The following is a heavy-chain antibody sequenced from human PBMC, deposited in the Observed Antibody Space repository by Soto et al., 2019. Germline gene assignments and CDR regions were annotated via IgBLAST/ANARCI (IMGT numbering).Heavy chain of an antibody. CDR3: ASSYGSGYRTFHY. CDR1: GDTFNFYS. CDR2: VNPIVSMS. D-gene: IGHD3-10*01. V-gene: IGHV1-69*02. Sequence: QVQLVQSGAEVKRPGSSVKVSCKASGDTFNFYSINWVRQAPGLGLEWMGRVNPIVSMSNYAQKFQSRVTLTADKSTGTAYMELSSLRSEDTAIYYCASSYGSGYRTFHYWGQGALGTVSS. J-gene: IGHJ4*02.